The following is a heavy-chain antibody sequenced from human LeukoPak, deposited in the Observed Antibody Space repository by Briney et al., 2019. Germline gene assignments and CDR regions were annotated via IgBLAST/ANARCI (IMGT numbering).Heavy chain of an antibody. V-gene: IGHV6-1*01. Sequence: SQTLSLTCAISGDSVSSNSAAWNWIRQSPSRGLEWLGRTYYRSKWYNDYAVSVKSRITINPDTSKNQFSLQLNSVTPEDTAVYYCARGELSSSSKNGYHYYYMDVWGKGTTVTVSS. CDR2: TYYRSKWYN. D-gene: IGHD6-13*01. CDR3: ARGELSSSSKNGYHYYYMDV. J-gene: IGHJ6*03. CDR1: GDSVSSNSAA.